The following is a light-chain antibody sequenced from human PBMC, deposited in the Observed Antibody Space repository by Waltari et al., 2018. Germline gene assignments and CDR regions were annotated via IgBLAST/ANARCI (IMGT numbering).Light chain of an antibody. Sequence: EIVMTQSPATLSVSPGERVTLSCRASQSVSGNLAWYQQKPGQAPRLLIYDAATRATGIPARFSGSGSGTEFTLTISSMQSEDFALYFCQQYNEWLTFGGGTRVEIK. CDR3: QQYNEWLT. J-gene: IGKJ4*01. V-gene: IGKV3-15*01. CDR1: QSVSGN. CDR2: DAA.